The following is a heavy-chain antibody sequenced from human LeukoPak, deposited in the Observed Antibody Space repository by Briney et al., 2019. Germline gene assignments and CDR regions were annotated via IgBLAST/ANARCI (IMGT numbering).Heavy chain of an antibody. V-gene: IGHV1-8*03. CDR3: ARAGLPFYYYYMDV. CDR2: MNPNSGNT. J-gene: IGHJ6*03. D-gene: IGHD5-12*01. CDR1: GYTFTSYD. Sequence: ASVKVSCKASGYTFTSYDINWVRQATGQGLEWMGWMNPNSGNTGYAQKFQGRVTITRNTSISTAYMELSSLRSEDTAVYYCARAGLPFYYYYMDVWGKGTTVTISS.